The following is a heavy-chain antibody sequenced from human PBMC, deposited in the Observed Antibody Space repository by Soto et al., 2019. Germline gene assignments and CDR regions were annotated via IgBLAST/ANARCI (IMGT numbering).Heavy chain of an antibody. CDR2: IKSKTDGGTT. CDR3: TTFGIFGDEYSSS. Sequence: GGSLRLSCAASGFTFSNASMSWVRQAPGKGLEWVGRIKSKTDGGTTDYAAPVKGRFTISRDDSKNTLYLQMNSLKTEDTAVYYCTTFGIFGDEYSSSWGQGTLVTVSS. CDR1: GFTFSNAS. D-gene: IGHD6-6*01. V-gene: IGHV3-15*01. J-gene: IGHJ5*02.